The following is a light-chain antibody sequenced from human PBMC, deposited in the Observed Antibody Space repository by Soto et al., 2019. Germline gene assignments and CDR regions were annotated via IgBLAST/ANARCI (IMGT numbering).Light chain of an antibody. CDR2: GAS. V-gene: IGKV3-15*01. CDR1: QNINSN. J-gene: IGKJ4*01. Sequence: IGVTQSPATLSVSPGERVTLSCRASQNINSNLAWLQQRPGKAPRLLIFGASTRATGIAARFSGTGSGTEFTLSISSLQSEDIAVYCCRHYFLWPQLAFGEGTKVEIK. CDR3: RHYFLWPQLA.